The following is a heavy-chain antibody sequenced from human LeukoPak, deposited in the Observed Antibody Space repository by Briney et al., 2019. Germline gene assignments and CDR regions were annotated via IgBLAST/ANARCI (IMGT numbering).Heavy chain of an antibody. V-gene: IGHV3-21*01. J-gene: IGHJ4*02. Sequence: GGSLRLSCAASGFTFSSCGFNWVRQAPGKGLEWVSSIGPTGTDRYYADSVRGRSTISRDNAKNSMYLQMDSLRDEDTAVYYCATETIGRHYDYWGQGTLLTVSS. CDR3: ATETIGRHYDY. CDR2: IGPTGTDR. D-gene: IGHD1-14*01. CDR1: GFTFSSCG.